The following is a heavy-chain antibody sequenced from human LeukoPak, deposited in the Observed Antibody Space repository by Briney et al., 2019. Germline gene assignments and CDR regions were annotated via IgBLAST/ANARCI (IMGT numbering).Heavy chain of an antibody. CDR2: ISADNADA. D-gene: IGHD3-16*01. CDR3: ARAGGWAPWYFDY. V-gene: IGHV1-18*01. CDR1: GYTFTTYR. J-gene: IGHJ4*02. Sequence: ASVKVSCKASGYTFTTYRISWVRQAPGQGLEWMGWISADNADANYAQKLQGRVTMTTDTSTSTAYMELRSLRSDDTAAYYCARAGGWAPWYFDYWGQGTLVTVSS.